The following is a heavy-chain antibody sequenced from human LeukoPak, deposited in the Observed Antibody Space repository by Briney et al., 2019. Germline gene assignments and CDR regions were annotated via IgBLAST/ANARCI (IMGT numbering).Heavy chain of an antibody. D-gene: IGHD4-11*01. CDR3: ARHGRHSNYGGFDY. V-gene: IGHV4-39*01. CDR2: IYYSGST. J-gene: IGHJ4*02. Sequence: SETLSLTCTVSGGSISSSSYYWGWIRQPPGKGLEWIGSIYYSGSTYYNPSLKSRVTISVDTSKNQFSLKLSSVTAADTAVYYCARHGRHSNYGGFDYWGQGTLVTVSS. CDR1: GGSISSSSYY.